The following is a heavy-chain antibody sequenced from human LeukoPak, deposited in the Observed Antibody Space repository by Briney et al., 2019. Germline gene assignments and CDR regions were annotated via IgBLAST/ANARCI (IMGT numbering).Heavy chain of an antibody. D-gene: IGHD6-13*01. V-gene: IGHV4-38-2*02. CDR2: IYHSGST. J-gene: IGHJ4*02. CDR1: GYSISSGYY. CDR3: AAPGIAAADDY. Sequence: SETLSLTCTVSGYSISSGYYWGWIRQPPGKGLEWIGSIYHSGSTYYNPSLKSRVTISVDTSKNQFSLKLSSVTAADTAVHYCAAPGIAAADDYWGQGTLVTVSS.